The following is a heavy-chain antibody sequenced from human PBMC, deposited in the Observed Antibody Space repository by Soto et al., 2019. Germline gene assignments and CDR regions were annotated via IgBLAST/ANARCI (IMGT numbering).Heavy chain of an antibody. CDR1: GFTFSSYA. D-gene: IGHD3-16*02. V-gene: IGHV3-23*01. CDR2: ISGSGGST. J-gene: IGHJ4*02. Sequence: PGGSLRLSCAASGFTFSSYAMSWVRQAPGKGLEWVSAISGSGGSTYYADSVKGRFTISRDNSKNTPYLQMNSLRAEDTAVYYCAKDTYDYVWGSYRYTKGFDYWGQGTLVTVSS. CDR3: AKDTYDYVWGSYRYTKGFDY.